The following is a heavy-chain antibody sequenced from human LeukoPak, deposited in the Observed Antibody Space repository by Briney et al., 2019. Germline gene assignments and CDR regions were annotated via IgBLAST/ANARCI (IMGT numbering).Heavy chain of an antibody. CDR1: GFTVITND. CDR2: LYSDGNT. V-gene: IGHV3-53*01. J-gene: IGHJ4*02. Sequence: GGSLRLSCAASGFTVITNDMTWVRQSPGKGLEWVSVLYSDGNTKYADSVQGRFTISRDNSKNTLYLEMNSLSPDDTAVYYCARGVEPLAANTLAYWGQGTLVTVSS. D-gene: IGHD1-14*01. CDR3: ARGVEPLAANTLAY.